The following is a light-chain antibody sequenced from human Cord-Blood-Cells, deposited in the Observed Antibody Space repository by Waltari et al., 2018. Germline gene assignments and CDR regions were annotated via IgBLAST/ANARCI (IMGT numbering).Light chain of an antibody. J-gene: IGLJ2*01. CDR3: SSYTSSSTVV. V-gene: IGLV2-14*01. Sequence: QSALTQPASVSGSPGPSITISCPGTSSDVGGDNYVSWYQQHPGKAPNLMIYDVSNRPSGVSNRFSGSKSGNTASLTISGLQAEDEADYYCSSYTSSSTVVFGGGTKLTVL. CDR2: DVS. CDR1: SSDVGGDNY.